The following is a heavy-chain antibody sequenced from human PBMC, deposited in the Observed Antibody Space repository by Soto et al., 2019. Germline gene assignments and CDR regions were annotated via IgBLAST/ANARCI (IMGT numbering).Heavy chain of an antibody. CDR2: IHHSGDI. CDR1: GGYIPGGLY. Sequence: QVQLQESGPGLVKPSETLSLTCTVSGGYIPGGLYWSWVRQHPGRDLEWIGFIHHSGDIYYNPSLMSRVVISVDTSMIQFSLRLSSVTAADTAVYFCARGGDDRKLGSWGQGTLVTVSS. D-gene: IGHD2-21*01. V-gene: IGHV4-31*03. CDR3: ARGGDDRKLGS. J-gene: IGHJ5*02.